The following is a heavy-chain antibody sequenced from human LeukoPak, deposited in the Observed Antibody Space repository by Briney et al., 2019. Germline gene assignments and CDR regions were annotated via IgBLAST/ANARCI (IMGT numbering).Heavy chain of an antibody. CDR3: TTDDYGDLVFDY. D-gene: IGHD4-17*01. J-gene: IGHJ4*02. V-gene: IGHV3-15*01. CDR2: IKSKTDGGTT. CDR1: GFTFSNAW. Sequence: KPGGSLRPSCAASGFTFSNAWMSWVRQAPGKGLEWVGRIKSKTDGGTTDYAAPVKGRFTISRDDSKNTLYLQMNSLKTEDTAVYYCTTDDYGDLVFDYWGQGTLVTVSS.